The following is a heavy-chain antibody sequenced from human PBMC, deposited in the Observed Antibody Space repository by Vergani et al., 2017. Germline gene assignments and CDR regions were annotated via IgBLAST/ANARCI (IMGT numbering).Heavy chain of an antibody. V-gene: IGHV4-59*01. Sequence: QVQLQESGPGLVRPSETLSLTCTVSGGSLSGYYWNWIRQTPGEGLEWIGYVEDSGYFNYNPSLKTRVSMSSDTSNNHFSLTLSSVTVADTAVYYCARSIVSRNPPDYFDNWGQGTLVTVSS. D-gene: IGHD1-14*01. CDR2: VEDSGYF. CDR1: GGSLSGYY. J-gene: IGHJ4*02. CDR3: ARSIVSRNPPDYFDN.